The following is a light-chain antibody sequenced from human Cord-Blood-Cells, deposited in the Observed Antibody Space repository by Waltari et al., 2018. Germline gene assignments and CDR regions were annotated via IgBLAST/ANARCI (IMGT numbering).Light chain of an antibody. V-gene: IGLV2-23*01. J-gene: IGLJ1*01. Sequence: QSALTQPASVSGSPGQSITISRTGTSSAVGCYNLVSWYQQHPGKAPNLMIYEGSKRPSGVSNRFSGSKSGNTASLTISGLQAEDEADYYCCSYAGSSTYVFGTGTKVTVL. CDR2: EGS. CDR3: CSYAGSSTYV. CDR1: SSAVGCYNL.